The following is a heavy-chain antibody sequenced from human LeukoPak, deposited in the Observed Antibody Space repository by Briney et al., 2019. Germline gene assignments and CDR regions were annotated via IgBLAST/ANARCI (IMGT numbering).Heavy chain of an antibody. Sequence: GGSLRLSCAASGFTFSSYAMFWVRQVPGKGLVSVSRISNDGKTTLYADSVKGRFTISRDNAKNTVYLQMSSLRAEDTAVYFCAAGGRSGYWGQGTLVTVSS. CDR2: ISNDGKTT. V-gene: IGHV3-74*01. J-gene: IGHJ4*02. CDR3: AAGGRSGY. CDR1: GFTFSSYA. D-gene: IGHD2-15*01.